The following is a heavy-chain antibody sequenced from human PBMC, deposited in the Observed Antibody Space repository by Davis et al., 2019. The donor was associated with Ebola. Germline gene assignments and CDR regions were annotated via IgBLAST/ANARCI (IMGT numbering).Heavy chain of an antibody. CDR1: VITFSTYA. J-gene: IGHJ6*04. D-gene: IGHD3-3*01. Sequence: GGSLRLSCTDSVITFSTYAMGWVRQAPGKGLDWVPPISASGVSTYYADSVKGRFTIPRDNAKNSLYLQMNSLRAEDTAVYYCAKSGLSFGVVKYHYGMDVWGKGTTVTVSS. V-gene: IGHV3-23*01. CDR2: ISASGVST. CDR3: AKSGLSFGVVKYHYGMDV.